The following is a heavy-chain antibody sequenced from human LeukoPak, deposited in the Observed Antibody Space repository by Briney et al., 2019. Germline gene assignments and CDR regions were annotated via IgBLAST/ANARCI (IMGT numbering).Heavy chain of an antibody. Sequence: GGSLRLSRAASGFTFSNYGMHWVRQAPGKGLEWVAVIWYDGSNKYYADSVKGRFTLSRDNSKNTLFLQMNSLRPEDTAVYFCARDLTQLALFDYWGQGTLVTVSS. V-gene: IGHV3-33*01. CDR3: ARDLTQLALFDY. J-gene: IGHJ4*02. CDR1: GFTFSNYG. D-gene: IGHD6-13*01. CDR2: IWYDGSNK.